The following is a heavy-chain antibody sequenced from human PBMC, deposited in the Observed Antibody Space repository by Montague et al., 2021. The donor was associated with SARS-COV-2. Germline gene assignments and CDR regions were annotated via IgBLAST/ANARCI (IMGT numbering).Heavy chain of an antibody. CDR2: ISYDGSNK. J-gene: IGHJ6*02. CDR1: GLTFSSYA. V-gene: IGHV3-30-3*01. D-gene: IGHD1-7*01. CDR3: ARGVETGTLFTYYYYGMDV. Sequence: SLRLSCAASGLTFSSYAMYWVRQAPGKGLEWVAVISYDGSNKYYADSVKGRFTISRDNSKNTLYVQMDSLRAEDTAVYYCARGVETGTLFTYYYYGMDVWGQGTTVTVSS.